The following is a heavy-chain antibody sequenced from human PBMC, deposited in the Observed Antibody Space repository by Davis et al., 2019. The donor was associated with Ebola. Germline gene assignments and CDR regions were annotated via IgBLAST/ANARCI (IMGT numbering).Heavy chain of an antibody. CDR2: IWYDGSNK. V-gene: IGHV3-33*08. Sequence: PGGSLRLSCAASGFTFSTYSMNWVRQAPGKGLEWVAVIWYDGSNKYYADSVKGRFTISRDNSKNTLYLQMNSLRAEDTAVYYCARDGQLEYFDYWGQGTLVTVSS. J-gene: IGHJ4*02. CDR1: GFTFSTYS. CDR3: ARDGQLEYFDY. D-gene: IGHD6-13*01.